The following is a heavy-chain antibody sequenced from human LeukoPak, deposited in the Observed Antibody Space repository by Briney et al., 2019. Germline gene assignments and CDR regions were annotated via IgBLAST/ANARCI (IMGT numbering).Heavy chain of an antibody. J-gene: IGHJ4*02. Sequence: ASVKVSCKASGYTFTDYYIHWVRQVPGQGLEWMGIINPSGGSTSYAQKFQGRVTMTRDTSTSTVYMELSSLRSEDTAVYYCASTNDYSLTTNYWGQGTLVTVSS. CDR2: INPSGGST. D-gene: IGHD4-11*01. CDR3: ASTNDYSLTTNY. V-gene: IGHV1-46*01. CDR1: GYTFTDYY.